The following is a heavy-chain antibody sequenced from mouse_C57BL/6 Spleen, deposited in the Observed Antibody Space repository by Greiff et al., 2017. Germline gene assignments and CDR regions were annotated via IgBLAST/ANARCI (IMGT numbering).Heavy chain of an antibody. J-gene: IGHJ2*01. V-gene: IGHV1-9*01. D-gene: IGHD1-1*01. CDR1: GYTFTGYW. CDR3: ARDGSSYEEAYFDY. Sequence: QVKLKESGAELMKPGASVKLSCKATGYTFTGYWIEWVKQRPGHGLEWIGEILPGSGSTNYNEKFKGKATFTADTSSNPAYMQLSSLTTEDSAIYYCARDGSSYEEAYFDYWGQGTTLTVSS. CDR2: ILPGSGST.